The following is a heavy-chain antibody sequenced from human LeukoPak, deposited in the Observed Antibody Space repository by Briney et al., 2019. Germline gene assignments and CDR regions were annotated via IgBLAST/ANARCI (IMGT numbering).Heavy chain of an antibody. J-gene: IGHJ4*02. CDR2: ISSSSSHI. CDR3: ARSDYCGGDCYSSLSNY. Sequence: PGGSLRLSCADSGFTFRSYSMNWVRQAPGKGLEWVSSISSSSSHIYYADSVKGRFTISRDNAKNSLYLQMNSLRAEDTAVYFCARSDYCGGDCYSSLSNYWGQGTLVTVSS. CDR1: GFTFRSYS. D-gene: IGHD2-21*02. V-gene: IGHV3-21*01.